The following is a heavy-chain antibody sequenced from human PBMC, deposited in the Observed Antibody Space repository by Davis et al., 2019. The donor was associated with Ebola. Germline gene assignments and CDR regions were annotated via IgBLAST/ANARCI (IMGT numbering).Heavy chain of an antibody. V-gene: IGHV1-69*13. CDR3: ARTVVDTAMVILYYYMDV. J-gene: IGHJ6*03. Sequence: SVKVSCKASGGTFSSYAISWVRQAPGQGLEWMGGIIPIFGTANYAQKFQGRVTITADESTSTAYMELSSLRSEDTAVYYCARTVVDTAMVILYYYMDVWGKGTTVTVSS. D-gene: IGHD5-18*01. CDR1: GGTFSSYA. CDR2: IIPIFGTA.